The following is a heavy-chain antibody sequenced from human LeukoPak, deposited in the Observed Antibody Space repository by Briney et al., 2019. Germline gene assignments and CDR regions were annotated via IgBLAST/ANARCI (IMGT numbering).Heavy chain of an antibody. CDR2: IYYSGST. CDR3: VRGGYYYGPSD. J-gene: IGHJ4*02. V-gene: IGHV4-39*07. D-gene: IGHD3-10*01. Sequence: PSETLSLTCTVSGGSISGSSYYWGWIRQPPGKGLEWIGTIYYSGSTYYNPSLKSRVTVSVDTSKNQFSLKLRSVTAADTAVYYCVRGGYYYGPSDWGQGTLVTVSS. CDR1: GGSISGSSYY.